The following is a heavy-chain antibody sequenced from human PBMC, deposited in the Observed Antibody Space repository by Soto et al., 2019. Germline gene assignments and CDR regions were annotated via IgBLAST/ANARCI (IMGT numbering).Heavy chain of an antibody. D-gene: IGHD3-9*01. Sequence: QVQLQESGPGLVKPSETLSLTCTVSGGSVSSGSYSWSWIRQPPGKGLEWIGYMYYSGSTNYNPSLKSRVTISIDTSNNQFSLKLSSVTAADTAVYYCARASSPYFDRLSAFDAWGQGTLVTVSS. CDR2: MYYSGST. J-gene: IGHJ5*02. CDR3: ARASSPYFDRLSAFDA. V-gene: IGHV4-61*01. CDR1: GGSVSSGSYS.